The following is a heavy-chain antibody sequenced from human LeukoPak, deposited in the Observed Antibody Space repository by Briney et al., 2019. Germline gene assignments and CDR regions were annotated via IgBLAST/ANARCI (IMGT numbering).Heavy chain of an antibody. CDR2: IYYSGST. Sequence: SETLSLTCTVSGGSISSSSYYWGWIRPPPGKGLEWIGSIYYSGSTYYNPSLKSRVTISVDTSKNQFSLKLSSVTAADTAVYYCARHVGNSGYAPFDYWGQGTLVTVSS. V-gene: IGHV4-39*01. J-gene: IGHJ4*02. CDR1: GGSISSSSYY. CDR3: ARHVGNSGYAPFDY. D-gene: IGHD5-12*01.